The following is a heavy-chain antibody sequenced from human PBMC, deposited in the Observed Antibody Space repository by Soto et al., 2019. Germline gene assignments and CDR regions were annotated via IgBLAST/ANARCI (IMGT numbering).Heavy chain of an antibody. D-gene: IGHD3-3*01. CDR1: GYSFKNYA. J-gene: IGHJ4*02. Sequence: ASVKVSCKATGYSFKNYAVHWVRQAPGQRLEWMGFTNEGSGNTRFSQKFQGRISITRDTSASTVYLDLSSLTSEDTAIYYCARDDRSVSGVVTLDHWGPGTLFTASS. V-gene: IGHV1-3*01. CDR3: ARDDRSVSGVVTLDH. CDR2: TNEGSGNT.